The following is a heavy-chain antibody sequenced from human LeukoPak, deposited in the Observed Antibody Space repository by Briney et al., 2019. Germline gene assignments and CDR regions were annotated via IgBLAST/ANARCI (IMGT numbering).Heavy chain of an antibody. V-gene: IGHV1-46*01. CDR3: ARGSYYDSSGYLNWFDP. CDR2: INPSGGST. Sequence: ASVKVSCKASGYTFTSYYMHWVRQAPGQGLEWMGIINPSGGSTSYAQKFQGRVTMTRDMSTSTDYMELSRLRSDDTAVYYCARGSYYDSSGYLNWFDPWGQGTLVTVSS. CDR1: GYTFTSYY. D-gene: IGHD3-22*01. J-gene: IGHJ5*02.